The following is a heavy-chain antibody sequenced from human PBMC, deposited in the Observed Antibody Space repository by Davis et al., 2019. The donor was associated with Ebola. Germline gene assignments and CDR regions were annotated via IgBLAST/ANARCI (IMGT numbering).Heavy chain of an antibody. CDR1: GFTFSSYA. D-gene: IGHD3-3*01. J-gene: IGHJ4*02. CDR3: AKGPYYDFWSGYYIRGDYFDY. V-gene: IGHV3-23*01. Sequence: GESLKISCAASGFTFSSYAMSWVRQAPGKGLEWVSAISGSGGSTYYADSVKGRFTISRDNSKNTLYLQMNSLRAEDTAVYYCAKGPYYDFWSGYYIRGDYFDYWGQGTLVTVSS. CDR2: ISGSGGST.